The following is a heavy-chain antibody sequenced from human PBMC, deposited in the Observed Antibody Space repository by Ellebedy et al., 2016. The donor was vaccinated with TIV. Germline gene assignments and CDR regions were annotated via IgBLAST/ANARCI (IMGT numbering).Heavy chain of an antibody. V-gene: IGHV3-30*03. CDR2: ISYDGSNK. D-gene: IGHD3-9*01. CDR1: GFTFSSYG. CDR3: ARGGCYDILTGYPYFDYYYYMDV. J-gene: IGHJ6*03. Sequence: GESLKISXAASGFTFSSYGMHWVRQAPGKGLEWVAVISYDGSNKYYADSVKGRFTISRDNSKNTLYLQMNSLRAEDTAVYYCARGGCYDILTGYPYFDYYYYMDVWGKGTTVTVSS.